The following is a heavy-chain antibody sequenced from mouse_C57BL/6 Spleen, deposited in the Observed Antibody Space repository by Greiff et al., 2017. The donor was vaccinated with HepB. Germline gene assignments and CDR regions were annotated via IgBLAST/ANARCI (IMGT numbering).Heavy chain of an antibody. Sequence: QVQLQQPGAELVKPGASVKLSCKASGYTFTSYWMQWVKQRPGQGLVWIGEIDPSDSYTNYNQKFKGKATLTVDTSSSTAYMQLSSLTSEDSAVYYCARRGVYDGSAFAYGGQGTLVTVSA. J-gene: IGHJ3*01. CDR3: ARRGVYDGSAFAY. D-gene: IGHD2-3*01. CDR2: IDPSDSYT. CDR1: GYTFTSYW. V-gene: IGHV1-50*01.